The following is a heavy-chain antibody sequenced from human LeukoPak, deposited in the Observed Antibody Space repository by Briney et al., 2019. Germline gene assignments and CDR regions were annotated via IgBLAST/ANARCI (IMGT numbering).Heavy chain of an antibody. CDR2: ISSSSSYI. CDR1: GFTFSSYS. CDR3: ASSHGGYDAFDI. J-gene: IGHJ3*02. Sequence: GGSLRLSFAASGFTFSSYSMNWVRQAPGKGLEWVSSISSSSSYIYYADSVKGRFTMSRDNAKNSLYLQMNSLRAEDTAVYHCASSHGGYDAFDIWGQGTMVTVSS. D-gene: IGHD2-15*01. V-gene: IGHV3-21*01.